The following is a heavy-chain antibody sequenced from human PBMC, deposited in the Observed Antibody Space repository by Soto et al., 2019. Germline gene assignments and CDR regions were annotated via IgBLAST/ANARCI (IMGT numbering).Heavy chain of an antibody. CDR3: ARALGAVATITAFDI. CDR1: GFTFSSYW. Sequence: GGSLRLSCAASGFTFSSYWMSWVRQAPGKGLEWVANIKQDGSEKYYVDSVKGRFTISRDNAKNSLYLQMNSLRAEDTAVYYCARALGAVATITAFDIWGQGTMVTVSS. J-gene: IGHJ3*02. D-gene: IGHD5-12*01. V-gene: IGHV3-7*01. CDR2: IKQDGSEK.